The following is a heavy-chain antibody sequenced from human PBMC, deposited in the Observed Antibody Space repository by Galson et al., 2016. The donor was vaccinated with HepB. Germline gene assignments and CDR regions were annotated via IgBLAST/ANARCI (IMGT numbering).Heavy chain of an antibody. J-gene: IGHJ6*02. V-gene: IGHV1-69*01. CDR2: IIPGFGTP. D-gene: IGHD3-16*01. CDR3: ASPLLLFRQKMYYYYGMDV. Sequence: KVSCKAAAGTFNNLAISWVRQAPGQGLEWMGVIIPGFGTPNYAQKFQGRVTITADEVTTTAYMELSSLRSEDSAVYYCASPLLLFRQKMYYYYGMDVWGQGTTVTVSS. CDR1: AGTFNNLA.